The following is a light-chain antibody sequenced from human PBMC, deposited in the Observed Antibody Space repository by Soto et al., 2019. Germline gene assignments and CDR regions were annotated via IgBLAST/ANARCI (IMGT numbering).Light chain of an antibody. CDR3: QQGKTFPFT. Sequence: IQMTQSPSSVSASVGDTVTLSCQTSHGVSGWLAWYQQKPGKAPTLLIYTVSNLQNGVPSRFSGSGSGTDFSLTITNLQPEDFATYLCQQGKTFPFTFGPGTKVEVK. V-gene: IGKV1-12*01. CDR2: TVS. J-gene: IGKJ3*01. CDR1: HGVSGW.